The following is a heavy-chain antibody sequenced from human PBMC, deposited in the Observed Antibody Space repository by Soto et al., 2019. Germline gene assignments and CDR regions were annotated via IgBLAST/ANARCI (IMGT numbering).Heavy chain of an antibody. J-gene: IGHJ4*02. CDR1: GFTFSSYS. CDR3: ARRWYYDILTGYYNVMDY. Sequence: PGGSLRLSCAASGFTFSSYSMNWVRQAPGKGLEWVSSISSSSSYIYYADSVKGRFTISRDNAKNSLYLQMNSLRAEDTAVYYCARRWYYDILTGYYNVMDYWGQGTLVTVSS. D-gene: IGHD3-9*01. V-gene: IGHV3-21*01. CDR2: ISSSSSYI.